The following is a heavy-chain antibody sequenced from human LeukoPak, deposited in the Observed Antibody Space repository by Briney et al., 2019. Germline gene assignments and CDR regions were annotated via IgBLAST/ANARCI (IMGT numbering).Heavy chain of an antibody. CDR2: IYYSGST. J-gene: IGHJ6*02. CDR1: GGSISSYY. CDR3: ARAHLAAAGPPYYYYYGMDV. Sequence: PSETLSLTCTVSGGSISSYYWSWIRQPPGKGLEWMGYIYYSGSTNYNPSLKGRVTISVDTSKNQFSLKLSSVTAADTAVYYCARAHLAAAGPPYYYYYGMDVWGQGTTVTVSS. V-gene: IGHV4-59*01. D-gene: IGHD6-13*01.